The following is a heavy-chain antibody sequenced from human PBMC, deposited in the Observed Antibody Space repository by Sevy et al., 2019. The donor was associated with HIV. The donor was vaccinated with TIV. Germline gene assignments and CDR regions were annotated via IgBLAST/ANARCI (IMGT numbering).Heavy chain of an antibody. J-gene: IGHJ6*02. CDR2: ISSDGSYR. V-gene: IGHV3-30*18. D-gene: IGHD3-16*01. CDR3: AKNRPPGGSYFSRHAMDV. CDR1: GFTFSAYD. Sequence: GGSLRLSCAASGFTFSAYDMHWVRQAPGKGLELVAIISSDGSYRYYADSVRGRFSMSKDNSKNTMYLQISALSIEDTAVYYCAKNRPPGGSYFSRHAMDVWGRGTTVTVSS.